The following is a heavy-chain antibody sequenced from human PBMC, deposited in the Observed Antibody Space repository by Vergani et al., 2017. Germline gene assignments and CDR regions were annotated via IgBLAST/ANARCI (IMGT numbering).Heavy chain of an antibody. V-gene: IGHV4-61*02. CDR2: IYNSGST. CDR3: ARDTAVADDVFDL. CDR1: GTSVSSGTHY. Sequence: QVQLQESGPGLVRPSETLSLTCSVSGTSVSSGTHYWNWIRQPADKTLEWIGRIYNSGSTDYNPTLRSRITLSLVRSTNQVSLKVSSVTAADTAVYFCARDTAVADDVFDLWGQGTLVSVSA. J-gene: IGHJ3*01. D-gene: IGHD6-19*01.